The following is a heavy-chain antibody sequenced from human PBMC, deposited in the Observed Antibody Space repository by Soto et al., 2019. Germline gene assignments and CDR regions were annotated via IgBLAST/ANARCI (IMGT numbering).Heavy chain of an antibody. V-gene: IGHV3-64*01. J-gene: IGHJ3*02. Sequence: GGSLRLSCAASGFRFRTYTMHWVRQAPGKGLEYVSAINTGGNRMFYAQSVKGRFTISRDNSLNTLYLQMGSLGAEDTAVYFCARDLPGPYYDILTGYTSGGFDIWGRGTMVTVSS. D-gene: IGHD3-9*01. CDR1: GFRFRTYT. CDR2: INTGGNRM. CDR3: ARDLPGPYYDILTGYTSGGFDI.